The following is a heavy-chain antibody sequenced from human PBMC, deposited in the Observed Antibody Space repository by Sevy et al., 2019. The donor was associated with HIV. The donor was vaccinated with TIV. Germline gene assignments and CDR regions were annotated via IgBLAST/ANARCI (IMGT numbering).Heavy chain of an antibody. CDR2: IGGSGVTT. V-gene: IGHV3-23*01. D-gene: IGHD6-19*01. J-gene: IGHJ4*02. Sequence: GGSLRLSCTASGFTFSSYAMSWVRQAPGKGLEWVSAIGGSGVTTYYADSVKGRFTISRDNSKNTLYLQMNSLRAEDTAVYYWAKDGLTYSRGSYFDFWGQGTLVTVSS. CDR1: GFTFSSYA. CDR3: AKDGLTYSRGSYFDF.